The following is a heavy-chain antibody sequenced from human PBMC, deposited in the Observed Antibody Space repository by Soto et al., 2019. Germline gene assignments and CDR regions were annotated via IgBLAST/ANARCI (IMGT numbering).Heavy chain of an antibody. Sequence: PGGSLRLSCAASGFTFSTYAMSWVRQAPAQGLVWVSRISNDGTITDYADSVKGRFTVSRDNAKNTQSLQMDSLRSEDTAVYFCASAVEYDFWSGTTHYGMDVWGQGTTVTVSS. CDR1: GFTFSTYA. J-gene: IGHJ6*02. V-gene: IGHV3-74*01. CDR2: ISNDGTIT. D-gene: IGHD3-3*01. CDR3: ASAVEYDFWSGTTHYGMDV.